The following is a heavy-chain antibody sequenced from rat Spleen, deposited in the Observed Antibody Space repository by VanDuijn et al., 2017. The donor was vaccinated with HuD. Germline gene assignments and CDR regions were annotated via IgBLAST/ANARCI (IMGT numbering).Heavy chain of an antibody. D-gene: IGHD1-6*01. Sequence: EVKLVESGGGLVQPGRSLRLSCAASGFNFNDYWMGWVRQAPGKGLEWIGEINKDSRTINYTPSLKDKFTISRDNAQNTLYLQMSKLGSEDTAIYYCAREDVYYGTFAYWGQGTLVTVSS. CDR1: GFNFNDYW. V-gene: IGHV4-2*01. J-gene: IGHJ3*01. CDR2: INKDSRTI. CDR3: AREDVYYGTFAY.